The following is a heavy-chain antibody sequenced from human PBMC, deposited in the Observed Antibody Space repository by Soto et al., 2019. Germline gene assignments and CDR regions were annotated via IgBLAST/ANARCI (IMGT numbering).Heavy chain of an antibody. CDR2: ISGSGGGT. Sequence: GGSLRLSCAASGFTFSSYAMSWVRQAPGKGLEWVSAISGSGGGTYYADSVEGRFTISRDNSKNTLYLQMNSLRAEDTAVYYCAKDLVGATWYWGQGTLVTVSS. V-gene: IGHV3-23*01. CDR3: AKDLVGATWY. J-gene: IGHJ4*02. D-gene: IGHD1-26*01. CDR1: GFTFSSYA.